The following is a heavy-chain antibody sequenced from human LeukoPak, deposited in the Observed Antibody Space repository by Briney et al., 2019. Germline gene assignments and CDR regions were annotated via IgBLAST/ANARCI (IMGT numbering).Heavy chain of an antibody. V-gene: IGHV3-53*01. CDR3: ARSSRELGGYAPWELMPPFDY. CDR2: IYSGGST. CDR1: EFTVSSNY. Sequence: GGSLRLSCAASEFTVSSNYMSWVRQAPGKGLEWVSVIYSGGSTYYADSVKGRFTISRDNAKNSLNLQMNSLRVEDTAVYYCARSSRELGGYAPWELMPPFDYWGQGTLVTVSS. J-gene: IGHJ4*02. D-gene: IGHD1-7*01.